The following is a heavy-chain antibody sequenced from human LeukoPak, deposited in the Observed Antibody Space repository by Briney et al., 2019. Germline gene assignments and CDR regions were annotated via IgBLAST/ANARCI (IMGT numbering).Heavy chain of an antibody. D-gene: IGHD5-18*01. J-gene: IGHJ4*02. CDR2: ISGSGNSA. V-gene: IGHV3-23*01. CDR3: ATKRGYSYGLDY. CDR1: GFTFSNYA. Sequence: AGGSLRLSCAASGFTFSNYAMSWVRQTPGKGLEWVSAISGSGNSAYYADSVKGRFTISRDNSKNTLYLQMNSLRADDTAVYYCATKRGYSYGLDYWGQGTLVTVSS.